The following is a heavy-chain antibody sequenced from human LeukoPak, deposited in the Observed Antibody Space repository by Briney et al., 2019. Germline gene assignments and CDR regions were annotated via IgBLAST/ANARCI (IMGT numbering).Heavy chain of an antibody. Sequence: GGSLRLSCAASRFTFSSYSMNWVRQAPGKGLEWVAFIRYDGSNKYYADSVKGRFTISRDNSKNTLYLQMNSLRAEDTAVYYCAKICSGSYYLRVYYYYYMDVWGKGTTVTISS. J-gene: IGHJ6*03. CDR3: AKICSGSYYLRVYYYYYMDV. D-gene: IGHD1-26*01. CDR1: RFTFSSYS. CDR2: IRYDGSNK. V-gene: IGHV3-30*02.